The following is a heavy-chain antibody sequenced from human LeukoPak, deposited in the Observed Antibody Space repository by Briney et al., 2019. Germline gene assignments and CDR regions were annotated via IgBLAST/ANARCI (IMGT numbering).Heavy chain of an antibody. D-gene: IGHD6-19*01. J-gene: IGHJ4*02. Sequence: AASVKVSCKVSGYTLTELSMHWVRQAPGKGLEGMGGFDPEDGDTIYAQKFQGRVTMTEDTSTDTAYMEMSSLRSEDTAVYYCATFRAVGGKDYWGQGTLVTVSS. CDR2: FDPEDGDT. CDR1: GYTLTELS. CDR3: ATFRAVGGKDY. V-gene: IGHV1-24*01.